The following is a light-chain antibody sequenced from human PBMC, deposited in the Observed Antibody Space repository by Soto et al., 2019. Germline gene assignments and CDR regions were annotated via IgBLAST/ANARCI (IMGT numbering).Light chain of an antibody. Sequence: QSALTQPASLSGSPGQSITISCTGTSSDVGSYNLVSWYQQHPGKAPKLIIYEGSKRPSGVSNRFSESKSGNTASLTISGLQPGDEADYYCCSYAGSNTWVLGGGTKLTVL. CDR2: EGS. J-gene: IGLJ3*02. V-gene: IGLV2-23*01. CDR3: CSYAGSNTWV. CDR1: SSDVGSYNL.